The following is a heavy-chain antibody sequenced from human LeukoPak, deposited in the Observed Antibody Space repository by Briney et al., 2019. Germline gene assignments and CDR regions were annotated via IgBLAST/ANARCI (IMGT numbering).Heavy chain of an antibody. V-gene: IGHV4-61*02. CDR3: ARDVVAALGSFDY. CDR2: IYTSGST. J-gene: IGHJ4*02. Sequence: SETLSLTCTVSGGSISSGSYYWSWIRQPAGKGLEWIGRIYTSGSTNYNPSLKSRVTMSVDTSKNQFSLKLSSVTAADTAVYYCARDVVAALGSFDYWGQGTLVTVSS. CDR1: GGSISSGSYY. D-gene: IGHD2-2*01.